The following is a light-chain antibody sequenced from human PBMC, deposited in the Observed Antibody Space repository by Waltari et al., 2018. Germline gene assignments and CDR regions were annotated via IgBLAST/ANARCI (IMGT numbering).Light chain of an antibody. J-gene: IGKJ1*01. CDR2: WAS. CDR1: ETILFNSNNKNY. Sequence: DIVMTQSPDSLAVPLGERATINCKSSETILFNSNNKNYLAWYQQKAGQPPKLLVYWASTRESGVPDRFSGSGSGTDFTLTISSLQAEDVAVYYCQQYYTVSRTFGHGTRVEIK. V-gene: IGKV4-1*01. CDR3: QQYYTVSRT.